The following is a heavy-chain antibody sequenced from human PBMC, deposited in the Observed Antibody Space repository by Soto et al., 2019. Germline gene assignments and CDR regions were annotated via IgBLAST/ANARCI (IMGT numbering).Heavy chain of an antibody. Sequence: PSETLSLTCAVYCGSFSGYYWSWIRPPPGKGLEWIGEINHSGSTNYNPSPKRRVTMPVDTSKHQFSLTLSPVTAADTAVYYCARVPDYWGQGILVTVSS. CDR1: CGSFSGYY. CDR3: ARVPDY. V-gene: IGHV4-34*01. D-gene: IGHD2-2*01. CDR2: INHSGST. J-gene: IGHJ4*02.